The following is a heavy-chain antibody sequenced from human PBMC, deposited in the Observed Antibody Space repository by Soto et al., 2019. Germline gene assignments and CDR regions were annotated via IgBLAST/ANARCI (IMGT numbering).Heavy chain of an antibody. D-gene: IGHD1-7*01. J-gene: IGHJ4*02. CDR1: GGSISSSSYY. CDR3: ARPLPGTTLGLDY. CDR2: IYYSGST. Sequence: SETLSLTCTVSGGSISSSSYYWGWIRQPPGKGLEWIGSIYYSGSTYYNPSLKSRVTISVDTSKNQFSLKLSSVTAADTAVYYCARPLPGTTLGLDYWGQGTMVTVYS. V-gene: IGHV4-39*01.